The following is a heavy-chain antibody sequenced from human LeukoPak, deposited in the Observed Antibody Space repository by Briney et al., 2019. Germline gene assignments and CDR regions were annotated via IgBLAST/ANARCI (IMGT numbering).Heavy chain of an antibody. Sequence: GGFLRLSCAASGFTFSSYEMNWLRQAPGKGLEWVSYISSSGSTIYYADSVKGRFTISRDNAKNSLYLQMNSLRAEDTAVYYCARVRSGSYFSVSHDYWGQGTLVTVSS. D-gene: IGHD1-26*01. CDR1: GFTFSSYE. CDR2: ISSSGSTI. J-gene: IGHJ4*02. CDR3: ARVRSGSYFSVSHDY. V-gene: IGHV3-48*03.